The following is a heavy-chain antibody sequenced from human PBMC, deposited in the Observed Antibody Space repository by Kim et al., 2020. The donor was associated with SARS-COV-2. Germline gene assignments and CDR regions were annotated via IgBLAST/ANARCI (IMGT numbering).Heavy chain of an antibody. V-gene: IGHV2-5*01. CDR3: AHSRTAGFDY. Sequence: DKRYSPSLKSRLTITKDTSKNQVVLTMTNMDPVDTATYYCAHSRTAGFDYWGQGTLVTVSS. CDR2: DK. D-gene: IGHD5-18*01. J-gene: IGHJ4*02.